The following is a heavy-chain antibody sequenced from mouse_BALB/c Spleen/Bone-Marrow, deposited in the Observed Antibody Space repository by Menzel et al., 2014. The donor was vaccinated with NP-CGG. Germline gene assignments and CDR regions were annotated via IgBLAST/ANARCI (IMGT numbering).Heavy chain of an antibody. J-gene: IGHJ4*01. Sequence: VQLQQSGAELARPGASLKMSCRTSGYTFTSYTVHWIKQRPGQGLEWIGYINPSSNYTNYNQKFKDKATLTADKSSNTANMQLSSRTSEDSAVYYCARSMIIYFAMDYLGQGTSVTVSS. CDR3: ARSMIIYFAMDY. D-gene: IGHD2-3*01. CDR1: GYTFTSYT. V-gene: IGHV1-4*01. CDR2: INPSSNYT.